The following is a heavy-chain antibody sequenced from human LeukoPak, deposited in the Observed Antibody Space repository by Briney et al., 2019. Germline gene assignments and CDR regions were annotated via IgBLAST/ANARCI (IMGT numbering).Heavy chain of an antibody. CDR2: MYHTGST. J-gene: IGHJ6*02. CDR1: GDSISRYY. V-gene: IGHV4-59*01. CDR3: VRVNSSWSGYYGMDV. D-gene: IGHD6-13*01. Sequence: KASETLSLTCTVSGDSISRYYWSWVRQPPEKGLEWIGHMYHTGSTSYNPSLKSRVTISVDMSKTQFSLKLTSVTAADTAVYYCVRVNSSWSGYYGMDVWGQGTTVTVSS.